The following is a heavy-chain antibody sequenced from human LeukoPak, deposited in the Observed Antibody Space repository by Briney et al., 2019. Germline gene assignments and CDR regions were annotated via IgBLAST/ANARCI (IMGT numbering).Heavy chain of an antibody. CDR1: GFTVSSNY. CDR2: IYSGGST. D-gene: IGHD2-8*01. V-gene: IGHV3-53*01. CDR3: AKEPQMVYAPNWFDP. J-gene: IGHJ5*02. Sequence: GGSLRLSCAASGFTVSSNYMSWVRQAPGKGLEWVSVIYSGGSTYYADSVKGRFTISRDNSKNTLYLQMNSLRAEDTAVYYCAKEPQMVYAPNWFDPWGQGTLVTVSS.